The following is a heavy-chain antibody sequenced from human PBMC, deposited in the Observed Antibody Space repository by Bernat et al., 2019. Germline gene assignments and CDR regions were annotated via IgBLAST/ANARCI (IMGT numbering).Heavy chain of an antibody. Sequence: QVHLVESGGGVVQPGGSLRLSCVASGFTFSYYGMHWVRQAPGKGLEWVAIMSYDGSTQYYADSVKGRFTISRDNSKNTLYLQMNSLRAEDTAVYYCAKDRRIAASLGYWGQGTLVTVSS. J-gene: IGHJ4*02. CDR1: GFTFSYYG. V-gene: IGHV3-30*18. CDR3: AKDRRIAASLGY. CDR2: MSYDGSTQ. D-gene: IGHD6-25*01.